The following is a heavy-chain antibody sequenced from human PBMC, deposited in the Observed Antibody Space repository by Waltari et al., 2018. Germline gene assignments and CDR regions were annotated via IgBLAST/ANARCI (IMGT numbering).Heavy chain of an antibody. CDR3: ARDAITLVRGVLTPFDY. CDR1: GFTFSRYS. J-gene: IGHJ4*02. D-gene: IGHD3-10*01. CDR2: ISKSSGYL. Sequence: SCAASGFTFSRYSMNWVRQAPGKGLEWVSSISKSSGYLYYADSVKGRFTISRDNAKNSLYLQMNSLRVEDMALYYCARDAITLVRGVLTPFDYWGQGTLVSVTS. V-gene: IGHV3-21*01.